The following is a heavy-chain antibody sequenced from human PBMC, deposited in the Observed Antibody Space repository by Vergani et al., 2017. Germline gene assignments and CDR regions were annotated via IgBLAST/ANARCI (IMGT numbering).Heavy chain of an antibody. CDR3: TRAYTGYDPFDY. V-gene: IGHV5-51*01. Sequence: EVQLVQSEAEVRKPGESLKISCKGSGYIFTTYWIAWVRQMPGGGLEWMGIIYPDDSDTRYSPSFQGQVTISVDKSISAAYLQWSSLKASDTDIYYCTRAYTGYDPFDYLGQGTLVTVSS. J-gene: IGHJ4*02. D-gene: IGHD5-12*01. CDR2: IYPDDSDT. CDR1: GYIFTTYW.